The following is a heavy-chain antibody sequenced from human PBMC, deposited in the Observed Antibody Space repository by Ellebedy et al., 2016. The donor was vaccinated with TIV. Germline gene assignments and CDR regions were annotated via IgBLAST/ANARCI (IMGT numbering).Heavy chain of an antibody. CDR3: ARSDPPTNGVCYVCDDAFDI. V-gene: IGHV1-18*01. D-gene: IGHD2-8*01. J-gene: IGHJ3*02. Sequence: AASVKVSCKASGYTFTSYGISWVRQAPGQGLEWMGWISAYNGNTNYAQKLQGRVTMTTDTSTSTAYMELRSLRSDDPAVYYCARSDPPTNGVCYVCDDAFDIWGQGTMVTVSS. CDR1: GYTFTSYG. CDR2: ISAYNGNT.